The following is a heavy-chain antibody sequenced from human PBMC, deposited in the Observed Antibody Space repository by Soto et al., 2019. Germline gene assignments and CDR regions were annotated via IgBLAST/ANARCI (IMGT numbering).Heavy chain of an antibody. CDR3: AKDRKQIVAID. D-gene: IGHD5-12*01. V-gene: IGHV3-30*18. Sequence: GGSLRLSCAASGFTFSSYGMHWVRQAPGKGLEWVAVISYDGSNKYYADSVKGRFTISRDNSKNTLYLQMNSLRAEDTAVYYCAKDRKQIVAIDWGQGTLVTVSS. CDR1: GFTFSSYG. J-gene: IGHJ4*02. CDR2: ISYDGSNK.